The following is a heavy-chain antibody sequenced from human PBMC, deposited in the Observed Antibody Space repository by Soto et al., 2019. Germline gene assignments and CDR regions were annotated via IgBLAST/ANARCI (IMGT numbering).Heavy chain of an antibody. CDR1: GFTFSSYA. CDR3: AKTGGSSSWLHYFDY. V-gene: IGHV3-23*01. Sequence: GGSLRLSCAASGFTFSSYAMSWVRQAPGKGLEWVSAISGSGGSTYYADSVKGRFTIPRDNSKNTLYLQMNSLRAEDTAVYYCAKTGGSSSWLHYFDYWGQGTLVTVSS. J-gene: IGHJ4*02. D-gene: IGHD6-13*01. CDR2: ISGSGGST.